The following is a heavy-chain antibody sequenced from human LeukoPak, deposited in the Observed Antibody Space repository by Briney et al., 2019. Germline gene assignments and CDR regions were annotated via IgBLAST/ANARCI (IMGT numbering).Heavy chain of an antibody. CDR2: IKVDGSEK. CDR1: GFTFTTYW. D-gene: IGHD2-2*01. CDR3: ASEFGVVVPAERGKDAFDI. Sequence: PGGSLRLSCAASGFTFTTYWINWIRQAPGRGLQWVANIKVDGSEKYYVDSVKGRFTISRDNAKNSLYLQMNSLRAEDTAVYYCASEFGVVVPAERGKDAFDIWGQGTMVTVSS. V-gene: IGHV3-7*03. J-gene: IGHJ3*02.